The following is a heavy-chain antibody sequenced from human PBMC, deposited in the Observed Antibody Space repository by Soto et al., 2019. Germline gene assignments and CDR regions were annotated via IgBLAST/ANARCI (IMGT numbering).Heavy chain of an antibody. CDR2: ISAYNGNT. Sequence: GASVKVSCKTSGYTFTNYAISWVRQAPGQGLEWMGWISAYNGNTNYVLKFQDRVTMTTDTSTTTVYMELRNLRSDDTAIYYCARDAADIVLVPAARNYYYYYMDVWGKGTTVTVSS. J-gene: IGHJ6*03. CDR1: GYTFTNYA. CDR3: ARDAADIVLVPAARNYYYYYMDV. D-gene: IGHD2-2*01. V-gene: IGHV1-18*01.